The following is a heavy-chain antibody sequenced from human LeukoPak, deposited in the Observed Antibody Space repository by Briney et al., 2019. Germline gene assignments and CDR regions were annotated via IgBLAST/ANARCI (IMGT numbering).Heavy chain of an antibody. V-gene: IGHV1-18*01. D-gene: IGHD6-19*01. CDR3: ARDLARYSSGWHYFDY. CDR1: GYTFTSYG. J-gene: IGHJ4*02. CDR2: INAYNGNT. Sequence: ASVKVSCKASGYTFTSYGISWVRQAPGQGLEWMGWINAYNGNTNYAQKLQGRVTMTTDTSTSTAYMELRSLRSDDTAVYYCARDLARYSSGWHYFDYWGQGTLVTVSS.